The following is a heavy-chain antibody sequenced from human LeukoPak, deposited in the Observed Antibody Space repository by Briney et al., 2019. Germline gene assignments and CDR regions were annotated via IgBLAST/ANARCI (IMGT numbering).Heavy chain of an antibody. V-gene: IGHV4-61*01. CDR1: GGSVSSGIYY. CDR3: ARVSITIFFDY. Sequence: PSETLSLTCTVSGGSVSSGIYYWSWIRQPPGKGLVWSGYIYYSGSTNYNPSLKSRVIISVDTSKNQFSLKLSSVTAADTAVYYCARVSITIFFDYWGQGTLVTVSS. CDR2: IYYSGST. D-gene: IGHD3-9*01. J-gene: IGHJ4*02.